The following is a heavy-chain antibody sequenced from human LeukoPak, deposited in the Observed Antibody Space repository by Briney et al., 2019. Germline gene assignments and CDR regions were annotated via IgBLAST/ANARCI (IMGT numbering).Heavy chain of an antibody. D-gene: IGHD2-15*01. CDR1: GFTFSSYA. V-gene: IGHV3-30-3*01. CDR3: ARETGGRFDY. J-gene: IGHJ4*02. Sequence: GGSLRLPCAASGFTFSSYAMHWVRQAPGKGLEWVAVISYDGSNKYYADSVKGRFTISRDNSKNTLYLQMNSLRAEDTAVYYCARETGGRFDYWGQGTLVTVSS. CDR2: ISYDGSNK.